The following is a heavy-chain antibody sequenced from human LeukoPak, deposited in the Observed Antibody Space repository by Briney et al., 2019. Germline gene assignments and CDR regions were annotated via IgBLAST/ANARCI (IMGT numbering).Heavy chain of an antibody. CDR2: TYYRLQWYH. CDR3: ARAPVGTRWYDAFDR. CDR1: GDSVSSNSAA. D-gene: IGHD1/OR15-1a*01. V-gene: IGHV6-1*01. J-gene: IGHJ3*02. Sequence: SQTLSLTCAISGDSVSSNSAAWNWIRQSPSRGLEWLGRTYYRLQWYHDYAVSVKSRITINPDTSKNQFSLQLDLCNPDNTAVYYCARAPVGTRWYDAFDRWGQGTMVTVSS.